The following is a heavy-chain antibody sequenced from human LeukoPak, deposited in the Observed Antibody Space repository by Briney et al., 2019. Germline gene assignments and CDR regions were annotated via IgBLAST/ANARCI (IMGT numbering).Heavy chain of an antibody. J-gene: IGHJ5*02. CDR3: AKELSWFDP. CDR2: MVGSGTT. D-gene: IGHD3-10*01. V-gene: IGHV3-23*01. Sequence: GGSLRLSCAASGFTFSTFAMTWVRQAPGKGLEWVSGMVGSGTTYYADSVKGRFTISRDNSKNTLYLQMNSLRAEDTAVYYCAKELSWFDPWGQGTLVTVSS. CDR1: GFTFSTFA.